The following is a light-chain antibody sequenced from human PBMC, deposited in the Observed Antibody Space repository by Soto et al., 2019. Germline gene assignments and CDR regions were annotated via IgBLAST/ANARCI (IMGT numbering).Light chain of an antibody. CDR1: QSVSSN. Sequence: EIELAQFPATLSLSPGERATLSCQGSQSVSSNLAWYQQKPGQAPRLLIYGASTRATGIPARFSGSGSGTEFTLTISSLQSEDFAVYYCQQYNNWPPWTFGQGTKVDIK. CDR3: QQYNNWPPWT. CDR2: GAS. J-gene: IGKJ1*01. V-gene: IGKV3-15*01.